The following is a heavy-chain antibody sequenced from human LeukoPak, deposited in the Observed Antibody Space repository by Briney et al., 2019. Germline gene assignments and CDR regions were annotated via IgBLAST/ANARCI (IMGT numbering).Heavy chain of an antibody. V-gene: IGHV3-74*01. Sequence: PGGSLRLSCAASGFTFSSYWMHWVRQAPGKGLVWVSRINTDESSTYYADSVKGRFTISRDNAKNTLYLQLNSLRAEDTAVYYCAREVRDYYDNSGRNLEYWGQGTLVTVSS. CDR2: INTDESST. CDR1: GFTFSSYW. D-gene: IGHD3-22*01. CDR3: AREVRDYYDNSGRNLEY. J-gene: IGHJ4*02.